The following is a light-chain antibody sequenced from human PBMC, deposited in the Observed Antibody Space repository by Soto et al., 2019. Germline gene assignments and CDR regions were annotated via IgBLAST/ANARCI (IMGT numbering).Light chain of an antibody. CDR1: SSNIGSNT. Sequence: QPVLTQPPSASGTPGQRVTISCSGSSSNIGSNTVNWYQQLPGKAPKLLIYSDNQRPSGVPDRFSGSKSGTSASLAISGLQSEDEADYYCAAWDDSLNGRVFGGGTKLTVL. CDR3: AAWDDSLNGRV. CDR2: SDN. J-gene: IGLJ3*02. V-gene: IGLV1-44*01.